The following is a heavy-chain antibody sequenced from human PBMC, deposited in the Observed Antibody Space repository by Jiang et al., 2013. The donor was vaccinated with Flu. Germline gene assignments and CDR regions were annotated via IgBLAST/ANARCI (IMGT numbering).Heavy chain of an antibody. CDR3: ASWLSPMIVVVVDY. J-gene: IGHJ4*02. V-gene: IGHV4-39*01. Sequence: GLVKPSETLSLTCTVSGGSISSSSYYWGWIRQPPGKGLEWIGSIYYSGSTYYNPSLKSRVTISVDTSKNQFSLKLSSVTAADTAVYYCASWLSPMIVVVVDYWGQGTLVTVSS. CDR2: IYYSGST. CDR1: GGSISSSSYY. D-gene: IGHD3-22*01.